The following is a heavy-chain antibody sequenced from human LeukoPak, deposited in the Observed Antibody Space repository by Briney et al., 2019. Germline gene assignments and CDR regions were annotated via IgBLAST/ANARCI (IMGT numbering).Heavy chain of an antibody. V-gene: IGHV4-39*07. CDR1: GGSISSSSYY. CDR2: IYYSGST. D-gene: IGHD3-10*01. J-gene: IGHJ4*02. CDR3: ARDHMVRQPL. Sequence: SETLSLTCTVSGGSISSSSYYWGWIRQPPGKGLEWIGSIYYSGSTYYNPSLKSRVTISVDTSKNRFSLKLSSVTAADTAVYYCARDHMVRQPLWGQGTLVTVSS.